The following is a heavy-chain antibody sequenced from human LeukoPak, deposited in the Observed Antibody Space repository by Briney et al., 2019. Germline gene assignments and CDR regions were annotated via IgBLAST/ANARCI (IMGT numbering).Heavy chain of an antibody. Sequence: PGGSLRLSCAASGFTFRMYGMHWVRQAPGKGLEWVALILFDGSDQQYVDSVKGRFTISRDNSKNMLYLQMNSLRVEDTAVYYCAKDFHDYGDSTPASWGEGTTVTVSS. CDR1: GFTFRMYG. J-gene: IGHJ6*04. CDR2: ILFDGSDQ. CDR3: AKDFHDYGDSTPAS. D-gene: IGHD4-17*01. V-gene: IGHV3-33*05.